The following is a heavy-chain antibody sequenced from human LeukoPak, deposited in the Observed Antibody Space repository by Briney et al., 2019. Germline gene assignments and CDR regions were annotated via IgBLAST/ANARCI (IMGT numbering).Heavy chain of an antibody. CDR3: TEGLAY. J-gene: IGHJ4*02. Sequence: PGGSLRLSCAASGFTFSYVWISWVRQAPGKGLEWVGRIASTAHGGTTDYAAPVKGRFTISRDDSKDTLYLQMNSLKTEDTAVYFCTEGLAYWGQGTLVTVSS. CDR2: IASTAHGGTT. CDR1: GFTFSYVW. V-gene: IGHV3-15*04. D-gene: IGHD2-21*01.